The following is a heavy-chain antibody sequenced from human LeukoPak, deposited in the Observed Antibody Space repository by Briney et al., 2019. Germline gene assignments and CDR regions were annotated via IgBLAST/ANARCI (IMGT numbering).Heavy chain of an antibody. V-gene: IGHV4-61*02. CDR1: GGSISSGSYY. CDR3: ATRDVDTAMAPFDP. CDR2: IYTSGST. D-gene: IGHD5-18*01. Sequence: SQTLSLTCTVSGGSISSGSYYWSWIRQPAGKGLEWIGRIYTSGSTNYNPSLKSRVTISVDTSKNQFSLKLSSVTAADTAVYYCATRDVDTAMAPFDPWGQGTPVTVSS. J-gene: IGHJ5*02.